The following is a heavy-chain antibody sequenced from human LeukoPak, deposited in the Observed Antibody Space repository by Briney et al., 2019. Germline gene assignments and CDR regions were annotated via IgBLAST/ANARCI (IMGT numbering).Heavy chain of an antibody. V-gene: IGHV3-11*04. Sequence: GGSLRLSCAASGFTFSDYYMSWIRQAPGKGLEWVSYISSSGSTIYYADSVKGRFTISRDNARNSLYLQMNTLRAEDTAVYSCARGADGVSSNSRGWFDPWGQGTLVTVSS. CDR2: ISSSGSTI. J-gene: IGHJ5*02. CDR1: GFTFSDYY. D-gene: IGHD2-15*01. CDR3: ARGADGVSSNSRGWFDP.